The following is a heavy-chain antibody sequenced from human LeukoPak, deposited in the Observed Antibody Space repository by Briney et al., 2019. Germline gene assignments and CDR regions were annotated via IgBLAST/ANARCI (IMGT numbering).Heavy chain of an antibody. V-gene: IGHV4-59*01. CDR3: ARGIWELPLDY. CDR1: GVSISSYY. J-gene: IGHJ4*02. CDR2: IYYSGST. Sequence: PSETLSLTCTVSGVSISSYYWSWIRQPPGKGLEWIGYIYYSGSTNYNPSLKSRVTISVDTSKNQFSLKLSSVTAADTAVYYCARGIWELPLDYWGQGTLVTVSS. D-gene: IGHD1-26*01.